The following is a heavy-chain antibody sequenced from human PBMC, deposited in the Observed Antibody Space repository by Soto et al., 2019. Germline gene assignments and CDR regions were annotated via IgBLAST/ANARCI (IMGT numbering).Heavy chain of an antibody. J-gene: IGHJ4*02. V-gene: IGHV1-18*01. D-gene: IGHD3-9*01. CDR3: ARKYQDYDILTGYYTFDY. CDR2: ISAYNGNT. Sequence: ASVKVSCKASGYTFTSYGISWVRQAPGQGLEWMGWISAYNGNTNYAQKLQGRVTMTTDTSTSTAYMELRSLRSDDTAVYYCARKYQDYDILTGYYTFDYWGQGTLVTV. CDR1: GYTFTSYG.